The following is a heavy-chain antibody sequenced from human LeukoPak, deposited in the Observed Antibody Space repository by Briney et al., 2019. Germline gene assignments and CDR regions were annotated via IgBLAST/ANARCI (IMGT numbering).Heavy chain of an antibody. Sequence: GGSLRLSCAASGFTFSSYWMHWVRQAPGKGLVWVSRISTDVSSTNYADSVMGRFTISRDNSKNTLYLQMNSLRAEDTAVYYCARDRSPSYNWNDLGYWGQGTLVTVSS. V-gene: IGHV3-74*01. CDR2: ISTDVSST. CDR3: ARDRSPSYNWNDLGY. J-gene: IGHJ4*02. CDR1: GFTFSSYW. D-gene: IGHD1-20*01.